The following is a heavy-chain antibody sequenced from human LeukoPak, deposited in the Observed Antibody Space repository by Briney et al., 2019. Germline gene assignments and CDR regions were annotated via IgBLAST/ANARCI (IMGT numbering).Heavy chain of an antibody. CDR1: WFTLSGYL. CDR2: ITSDGSST. CDR3: ARDLTGAVFDF. Sequence: PGGALRLSCGAPWFTLSGYLMHWGRQAPRKGLVCVSRITSDGSSTSYADSVRGRFTISRDNAKNTVYLQMNSLRPEDTAVYYCARDLTGAVFDFWGQGTLVTVSS. V-gene: IGHV3-74*01. J-gene: IGHJ4*02. D-gene: IGHD1-26*01.